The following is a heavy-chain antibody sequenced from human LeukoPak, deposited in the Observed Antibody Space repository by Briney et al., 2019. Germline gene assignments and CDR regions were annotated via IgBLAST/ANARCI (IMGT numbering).Heavy chain of an antibody. V-gene: IGHV1-18*01. CDR2: ISAYNGNT. J-gene: IGHJ5*02. CDR3: ARGGYSSSWLGRDNWFDP. CDR1: GYTFTSYG. D-gene: IGHD6-13*01. Sequence: GASVKVSCKASGYTFTSYGISWVRQAPGQGLEWMGWISAYNGNTNYAQKLQGRVTMTTDTSTSTAYMELSSLRSEDTAVYYCARGGYSSSWLGRDNWFDPWGQGTLVTVSS.